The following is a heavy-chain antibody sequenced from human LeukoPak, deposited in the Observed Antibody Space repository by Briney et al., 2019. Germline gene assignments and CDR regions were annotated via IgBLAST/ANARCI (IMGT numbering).Heavy chain of an antibody. D-gene: IGHD3-10*01. CDR1: GFTVSSNY. CDR3: ARDGWFGDYNWFDP. Sequence: GGSLRLSCAASGFTVSSNYMSWVRQAPGEGLERVSVIYSGGSTYYADSVKGRFTVSRDNSKNTLYLQMNSLRAEDTAVYYCARDGWFGDYNWFDPRGQGTLVTVSS. V-gene: IGHV3-66*02. J-gene: IGHJ5*02. CDR2: IYSGGST.